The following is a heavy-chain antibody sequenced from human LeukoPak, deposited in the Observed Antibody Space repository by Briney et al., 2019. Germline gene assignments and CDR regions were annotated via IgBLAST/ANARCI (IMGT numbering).Heavy chain of an antibody. V-gene: IGHV4-38-2*01. CDR1: GYSISSGYY. CDR3: ARLAGITIFGVVIRGAFDI. D-gene: IGHD3-3*01. CDR2: IYHSGST. Sequence: SETLSLTCAVSGYSISSGYYWGWIRQPPGKGLEWSGSIYHSGSTYYNPSLKSRVTISVDRSKNQFSLKLSSVTAADTAVYYCARLAGITIFGVVIRGAFDIWGQGTMVTVSS. J-gene: IGHJ3*02.